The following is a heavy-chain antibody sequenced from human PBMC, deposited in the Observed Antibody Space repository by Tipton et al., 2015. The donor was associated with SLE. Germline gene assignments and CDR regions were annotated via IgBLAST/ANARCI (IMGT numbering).Heavy chain of an antibody. CDR2: VSAYNGNT. D-gene: IGHD1-14*01. V-gene: IGHV1-18*01. Sequence: QLVQSGAEVKKPGASVKVSCKASGYTFTSYGISWVRQAPGQGLEWMGWVSAYNGNTNYAQKFQGRLTMTTDSSTTTAYMELRSLRFDDTAVYYCAKEGLTGPYFDLWDRGTLVTVSS. J-gene: IGHJ2*01. CDR1: GYTFTSYG. CDR3: AKEGLTGPYFDL.